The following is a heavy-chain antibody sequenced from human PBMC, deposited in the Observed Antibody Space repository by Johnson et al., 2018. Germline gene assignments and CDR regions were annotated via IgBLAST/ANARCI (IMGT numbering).Heavy chain of an antibody. J-gene: IGHJ3*02. V-gene: IGHV4-59*01. Sequence: QVQLQESGPGLVKPSETLSLTCTVSGGSISSYYWSWIRQPPGKGLEWIGYIYYSGSTNYNPSLKSRVTISVDTSKNQFSLKLSSVTAADTAVYYCAREGLKDYDSSIWGQGTMVTVSS. CDR2: IYYSGST. CDR3: AREGLKDYDSSI. CDR1: GGSISSYY. D-gene: IGHD3-22*01.